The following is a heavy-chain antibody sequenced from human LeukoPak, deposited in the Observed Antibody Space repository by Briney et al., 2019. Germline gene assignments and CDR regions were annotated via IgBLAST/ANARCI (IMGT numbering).Heavy chain of an antibody. CDR3: AKDAESYYYDGSGFDY. D-gene: IGHD3-22*01. V-gene: IGHV3-23*01. J-gene: IGHJ4*02. CDR1: GFTFSSYA. Sequence: GGSLRLSCAASGFTFSSYAMSWVRQAPGKGLEWVSAISGSGGSTYYADSVKGRFTISRDNSKNTLYPQMNSLRAEDTAVYYCAKDAESYYYDGSGFDYWGQGTLVTVSS. CDR2: ISGSGGST.